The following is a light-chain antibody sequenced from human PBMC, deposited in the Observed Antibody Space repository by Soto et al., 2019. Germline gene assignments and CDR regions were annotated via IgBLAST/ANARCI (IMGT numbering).Light chain of an antibody. J-gene: IGLJ2*01. V-gene: IGLV1-40*01. CDR3: QSYDSSLSGVV. CDR1: SSNIGAGYD. Sequence: QSVLTQPPSVSGAPGQRVTISCTGSSSNIGAGYDVHWYQQLPGTAPKLLIYGNSNRPSGVPDRFSGSKSGTSASLAITGLRDEDEADYYCQSYDSSLSGVVFGGGTKLTVL. CDR2: GNS.